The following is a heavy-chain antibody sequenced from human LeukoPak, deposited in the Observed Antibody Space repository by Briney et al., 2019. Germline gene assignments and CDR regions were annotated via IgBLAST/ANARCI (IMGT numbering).Heavy chain of an antibody. Sequence: ASVKISCTASPDAFTNSCFHWVRLTPRHGLQYLGIVDPSVAAPTFAQRFQGRVTMTRDTSTRTIYMELRSLQPEDTAVYYCAGSRLSFLHWDFWGQGTVVTVSS. CDR3: AGSRLSFLHWDF. V-gene: IGHV1-46*01. CDR2: VDPSVAAP. CDR1: PDAFTNSC. D-gene: IGHD3-3*01. J-gene: IGHJ4*02.